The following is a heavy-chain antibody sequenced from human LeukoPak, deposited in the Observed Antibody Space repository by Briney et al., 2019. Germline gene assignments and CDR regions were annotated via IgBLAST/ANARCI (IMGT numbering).Heavy chain of an antibody. J-gene: IGHJ5*02. CDR1: GFSFSDLG. V-gene: IGHV3-21*06. D-gene: IGHD4-11*01. CDR3: TRGMDHINYAWFDP. CDR2: IFGSRDSI. Sequence: EGSLRLSCAASGFSFSDLGMGWVRQAPGKRLEWVSSIFGSRDSISYANSVKGRFTISRDNAENSLYLQMDSLRVEDTAVYYCTRGMDHINYAWFDPWGQGTLVIVSS.